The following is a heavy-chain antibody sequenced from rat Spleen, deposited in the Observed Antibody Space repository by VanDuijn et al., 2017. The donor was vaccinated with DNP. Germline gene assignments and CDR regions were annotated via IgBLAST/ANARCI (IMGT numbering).Heavy chain of an antibody. CDR2: ISTGGGNT. Sequence: EVQLVESGGGLVQPGRSLKLSCAASGFTFSNYGMAWVRQTPTKGLEWVASISTGGGNTYYRDSVKGRFTISRDNAKSTLYLQMDSLRSEDTATYYCARHDVYYGLFGRWFAYWGQGVMVTVSS. D-gene: IGHD1-6*01. CDR3: ARHDVYYGLFGRWFAY. V-gene: IGHV5S13*01. J-gene: IGHJ2*01. CDR1: GFTFSNYG.